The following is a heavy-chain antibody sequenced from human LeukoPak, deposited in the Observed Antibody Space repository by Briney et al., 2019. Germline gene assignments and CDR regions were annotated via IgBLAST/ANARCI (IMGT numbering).Heavy chain of an antibody. CDR2: IRYDGTNK. J-gene: IGHJ4*02. D-gene: IGHD6-13*01. CDR3: AREVAAAVNTGMYYFDY. Sequence: GGSLRLSCAASGFTFSNYWMSWVRQAPGKGLEWVAFIRYDGTNKYYADSVKGRFTISRDNSKNTLYLQMNSLRAEDTAVYYCAREVAAAVNTGMYYFDYWGQGTLVTVSS. CDR1: GFTFSNYW. V-gene: IGHV3-30*02.